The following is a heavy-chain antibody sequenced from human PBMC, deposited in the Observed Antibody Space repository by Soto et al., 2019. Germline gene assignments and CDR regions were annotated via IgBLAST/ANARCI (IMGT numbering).Heavy chain of an antibody. V-gene: IGHV1-69*13. CDR2: IIPIFGTA. J-gene: IGHJ3*02. CDR3: ARNRDYYGSPDAFDI. CDR1: GGRFSSYA. Sequence: SVKVSCEACGGRFSSYAISWVRQAPGQGLEWMGGIIPIFGTANYAQKFQGRVTITADESTSTAYMELSSLRSEDTAVYYCARNRDYYGSPDAFDIWGQGTMVTVSS. D-gene: IGHD3-10*01.